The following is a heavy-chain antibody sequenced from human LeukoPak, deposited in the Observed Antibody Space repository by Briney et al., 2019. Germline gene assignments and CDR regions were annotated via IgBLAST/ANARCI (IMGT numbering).Heavy chain of an antibody. V-gene: IGHV1-69*13. J-gene: IGHJ4*02. CDR3: ARDGGSGTL. CDR2: IIPIFGTA. D-gene: IGHD3-10*01. CDR1: GGTLISYA. Sequence: SVKVSCKASGGTLISYAISWVRQAPGQGLDWMGGIIPIFGTANYVQKFQGRVTITAEESTSTAYMERSSLRSEDTAVYYCARDGGSGTLWGQGTLVTVSS.